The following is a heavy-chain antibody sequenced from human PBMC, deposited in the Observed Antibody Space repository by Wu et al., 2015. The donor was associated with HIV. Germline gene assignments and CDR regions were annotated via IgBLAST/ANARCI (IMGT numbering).Heavy chain of an antibody. D-gene: IGHD3-22*01. V-gene: IGHV1-58*02. CDR2: IVVGPADT. CDR3: AAATGVVGYYYNMDV. CDR1: GFTFTNSA. Sequence: QVQLVQSGAEVKKPGTSVKVSCKASGFTFTNSAIHWVRQTRGQRLEWIGWIVVGPADTNYAQKFQERVVISSDMSTSTAYLELSNLRSEDTAVYYCAAATGVVGYYYNMDVWG. J-gene: IGHJ6*02.